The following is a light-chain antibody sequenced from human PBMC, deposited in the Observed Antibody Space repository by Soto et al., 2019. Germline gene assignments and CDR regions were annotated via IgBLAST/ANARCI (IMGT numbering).Light chain of an antibody. CDR2: NNS. J-gene: IGLJ2*01. Sequence: QAVVTHPPSVPGAPGQRVNISCTGSSSNIGAGYAVHWYQQIPGTAPKLLIYNNSNRPSGVSDRFSGSKSDTSASLAITGLQSEDEADYYCQSYDTTLSGSVFGGGTKLTVL. CDR1: SSNIGAGYA. CDR3: QSYDTTLSGSV. V-gene: IGLV1-40*01.